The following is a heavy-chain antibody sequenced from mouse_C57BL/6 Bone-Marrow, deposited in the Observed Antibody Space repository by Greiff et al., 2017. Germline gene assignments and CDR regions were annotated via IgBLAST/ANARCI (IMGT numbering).Heavy chain of an antibody. J-gene: IGHJ4*01. CDR3: ANGYPLYYYAMDY. CDR1: GYTFTSYW. Sequence: VQLQQPGAELVKPGASVKMSCKASGYTFTSYWITWVKQRPGQGLEWIGDIYPGSGSTNYNEKFKSKATMTVDNTSTTAYMHLSSLTSADSAVYSCANGYPLYYYAMDYWGQGTSVTVSS. V-gene: IGHV1-55*01. CDR2: IYPGSGST. D-gene: IGHD2-2*01.